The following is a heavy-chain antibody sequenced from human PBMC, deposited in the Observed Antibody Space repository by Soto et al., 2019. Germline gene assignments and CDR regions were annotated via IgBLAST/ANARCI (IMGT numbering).Heavy chain of an antibody. CDR3: ARGPYSSSWYYYYYYMDV. CDR2: IIPILGIA. D-gene: IGHD6-13*01. Sequence: QVQLVQSGAEVKKPGSSVKVSCKASGGTFSSYTISWVRQAPGQGLEWMGRIIPILGIANYAQKFQGRVTITADKSTSTASIDLSSLRSYDTAVYYCARGPYSSSWYYYYYYMDVWGKGTTVTVSS. J-gene: IGHJ6*03. V-gene: IGHV1-69*02. CDR1: GGTFSSYT.